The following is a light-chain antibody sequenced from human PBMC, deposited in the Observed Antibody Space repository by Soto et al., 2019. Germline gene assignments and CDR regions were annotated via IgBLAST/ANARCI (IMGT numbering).Light chain of an antibody. CDR1: QDIRNE. CDR2: AAS. J-gene: IGKJ4*01. V-gene: IGKV1-6*01. Sequence: AVQMTQSPSSLSASVGDRVTITCRASQDIRNELGWYQQKPGKAPELLIYAASSLQSGVPSRFSGSGSGTDFTLTISSLQPEDFATYYCLQESSWPLPFGGGTKVEIK. CDR3: LQESSWPLP.